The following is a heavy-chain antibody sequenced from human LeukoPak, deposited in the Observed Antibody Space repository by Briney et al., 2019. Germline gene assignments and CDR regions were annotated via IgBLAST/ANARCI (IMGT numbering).Heavy chain of an antibody. D-gene: IGHD3-9*01. J-gene: IGHJ2*01. Sequence: GGSLRLSCAASGFTFSDYYMSWIRQAPGKGLEWVSYISSSSLYTNYADSVKGRFTISRDNAKNSLYLQMNSLRAEDTAVYYCARGAYDILTGYRSYWYFDLWGRGTLVTVSS. CDR1: GFTFSDYY. CDR3: ARGAYDILTGYRSYWYFDL. V-gene: IGHV3-11*05. CDR2: ISSSSLYT.